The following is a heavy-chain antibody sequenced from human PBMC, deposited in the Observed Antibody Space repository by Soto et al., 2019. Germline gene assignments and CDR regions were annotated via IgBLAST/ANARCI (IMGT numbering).Heavy chain of an antibody. Sequence: PGGSLRLSCAASGFTFSSYGMHWVRQAPGKGLERVAVIWYDGSNKYYADSVKGRFTISRDNSKNTLYLQMNSLRAEDTDVYYCAREHYYYYYYGMDVWGQGTTVTVSS. CDR2: IWYDGSNK. V-gene: IGHV3-33*01. J-gene: IGHJ6*02. CDR1: GFTFSSYG. CDR3: AREHYYYYYYGMDV.